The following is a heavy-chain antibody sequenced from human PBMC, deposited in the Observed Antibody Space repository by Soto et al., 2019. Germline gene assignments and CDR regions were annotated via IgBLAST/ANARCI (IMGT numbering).Heavy chain of an antibody. D-gene: IGHD3-9*01. CDR1: GGSISSPY. CDR3: ASGLILTGYPPAFDI. Sequence: SETLSLTCTVTGGSISSPYWSWTRQPPGKGLEWIGYIYYSGSTNYNPSLKSRVTISVDTYKNQFSLKLSSVTAADTAVYYCASGLILTGYPPAFDIWGQGTMVT. CDR2: IYYSGST. V-gene: IGHV4-59*11. J-gene: IGHJ3*02.